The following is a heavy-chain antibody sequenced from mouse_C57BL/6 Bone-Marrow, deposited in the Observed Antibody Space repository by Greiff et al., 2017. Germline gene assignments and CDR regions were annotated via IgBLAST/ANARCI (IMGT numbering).Heavy chain of an antibody. CDR2: ISNGGGST. CDR3: ARPSYGSSFYAMDY. CDR1: GFTFSDYY. V-gene: IGHV5-12*01. Sequence: EVKLVESGGGLVQPGGSLKLSCAASGFTFSDYYMYWVRQTPEKRLEWVAYISNGGGSTYYPDTVKGRFTISRDNAKNTLYLQMSRLKSEDTAMYYCARPSYGSSFYAMDYWGQGTSVTVSS. D-gene: IGHD1-1*01. J-gene: IGHJ4*01.